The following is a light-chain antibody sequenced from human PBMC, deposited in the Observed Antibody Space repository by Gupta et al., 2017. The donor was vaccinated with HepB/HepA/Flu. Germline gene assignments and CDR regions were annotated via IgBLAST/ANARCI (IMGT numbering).Light chain of an antibody. V-gene: IGLV2-14*01. J-gene: IGLJ2*01. Sequence: QSALTQPAAVSGAPGQSLTISCTGPSSDIGGYNYVSWYQQHPGKAPKLMIYDVGYRPSGISNRFSGSKSGNTAFLTISGLQAEDEADYYCSSDTSSSTRVFGGGTKLTVL. CDR2: DVG. CDR3: SSDTSSSTRV. CDR1: SSDIGGYNY.